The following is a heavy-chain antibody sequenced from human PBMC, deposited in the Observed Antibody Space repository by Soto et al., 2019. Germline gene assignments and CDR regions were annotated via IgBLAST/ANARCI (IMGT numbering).Heavy chain of an antibody. V-gene: IGHV3-33*01. CDR2: IWYDGSNK. CDR1: GFTFSSYG. Sequence: QVQLVESGGGVVQPGRSLRLSCAASGFTFSSYGMHWVRQAPGKGLEWVSVIWYDGSNKYYADSVKGRFTISRDNSKNTLYLQMNSLRAXXXXXXXXXXXXXXXXXXXXWGQGTMVTVSS. J-gene: IGHJ3*01. CDR3: XXXXXXXXXXXX.